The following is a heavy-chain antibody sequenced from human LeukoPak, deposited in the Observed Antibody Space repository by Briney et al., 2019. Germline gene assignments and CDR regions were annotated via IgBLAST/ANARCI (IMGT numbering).Heavy chain of an antibody. D-gene: IGHD3-16*02. CDR2: ISGSGGST. CDR3: AREAGESGELSIFDY. CDR1: GFTFSSYG. J-gene: IGHJ4*02. Sequence: GGSLRLSCAASGFTFSSYGMSWVRQAPGKGLEWVSAISGSGGSTYYADSVKGRFTISRDNSKNTLYLQMNSLRAEDTAVYYCAREAGESGELSIFDYWGQGTLVTVSS. V-gene: IGHV3-23*01.